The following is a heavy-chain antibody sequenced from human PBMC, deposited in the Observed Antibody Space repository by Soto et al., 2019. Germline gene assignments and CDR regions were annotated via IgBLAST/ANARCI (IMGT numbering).Heavy chain of an antibody. J-gene: IGHJ4*02. CDR3: TTSNGHMNH. D-gene: IGHD3-22*01. CDR1: GFAFSVSG. Sequence: EVQLVESGGGWVQRGGSLRLSCAASGFAFSVSGMNWVRQAPGKGLDWVSYITGSSDRILFADSVKRRFTVSRDNAKNSLYLQMNSLRDEDTGIYYCTTSNGHMNHWGQGTPVSVSS. V-gene: IGHV3-48*02. CDR2: ITGSSDRI.